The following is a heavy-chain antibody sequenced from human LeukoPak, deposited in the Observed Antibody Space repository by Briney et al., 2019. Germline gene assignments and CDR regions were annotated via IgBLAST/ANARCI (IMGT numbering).Heavy chain of an antibody. D-gene: IGHD6-19*01. J-gene: IGHJ5*02. V-gene: IGHV4-34*01. Sequence: SETLSLTCAVYGGSFSGYYWSWIRQPPGKGLEWIGEINHSGSTNYNPSLKSRVTISVDTSKNQFSLKLSSVTAADTAVYYCARRSGYSSGWFDPWGQGTLVTVSS. CDR1: GGSFSGYY. CDR2: INHSGST. CDR3: ARRSGYSSGWFDP.